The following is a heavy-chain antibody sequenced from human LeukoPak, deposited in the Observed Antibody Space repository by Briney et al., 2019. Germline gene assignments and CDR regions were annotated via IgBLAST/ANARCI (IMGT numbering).Heavy chain of an antibody. D-gene: IGHD1-26*01. J-gene: IGHJ4*02. CDR2: IYPGDSDT. V-gene: IGHV5-51*01. CDR3: AIYSDTYYFDC. CDR1: GYSFTSSW. Sequence: GESLKISCKGSGYSFTSSWIGWVRQMPGKGLEWMGIIYPGDSDTRYSPSFQGQVTISADKSISTAYLQWSSLKTSDTAMYYCAIYSDTYYFDCWGQGTLVTVSS.